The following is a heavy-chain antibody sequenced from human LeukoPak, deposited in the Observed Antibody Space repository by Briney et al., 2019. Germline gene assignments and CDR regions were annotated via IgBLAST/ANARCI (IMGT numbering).Heavy chain of an antibody. CDR3: AASPSSGWYPHLDY. V-gene: IGHV4-31*03. D-gene: IGHD6-19*01. CDR2: IYYSGST. CDR1: GGSISSGGYS. J-gene: IGHJ4*02. Sequence: PSQTLSLTCTVSGGSISSGGYSWSWLRQHPGKGLEWIGYIYYSGSTYYNPSLKSRVTISVDTSKNQFSLKLSSVTAADTAVYYCAASPSSGWYPHLDYWGQGTLVTVSS.